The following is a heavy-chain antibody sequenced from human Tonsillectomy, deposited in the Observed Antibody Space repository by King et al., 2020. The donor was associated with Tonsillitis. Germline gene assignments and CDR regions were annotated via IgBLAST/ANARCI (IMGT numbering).Heavy chain of an antibody. Sequence: VQLVESGGGVVQSGRSLRLSCAASGFTFSSHGMHWVRQAPGKGLEWVAVISYDETFKYYTDSVKGRFTISRDNSRYMLDLQMNSLRAEDTATYYCAKDRVHLGTYFDSWGQGTLVTVSS. CDR2: ISYDETFK. J-gene: IGHJ4*02. V-gene: IGHV3-30*18. D-gene: IGHD3-16*01. CDR3: AKDRVHLGTYFDS. CDR1: GFTFSSHG.